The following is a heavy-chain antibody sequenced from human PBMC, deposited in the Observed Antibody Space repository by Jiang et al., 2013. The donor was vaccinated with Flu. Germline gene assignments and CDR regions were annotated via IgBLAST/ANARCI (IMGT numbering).Heavy chain of an antibody. V-gene: IGHV4-59*08. D-gene: IGHD6-13*01. CDR2: IYYSGST. Sequence: PGLVKPSETLSLTCTVSGGSISSYYWSWIRQPPGKGLEWIGYIYYSGSTNYNPSLKSRVTISVDTSKNQFSLKLSSVTAADTAVYYCARGMYSSSWYFLRGWGQGTLVTVSS. CDR1: GGSISSYY. CDR3: ARGMYSSSWYFLRG. J-gene: IGHJ4*02.